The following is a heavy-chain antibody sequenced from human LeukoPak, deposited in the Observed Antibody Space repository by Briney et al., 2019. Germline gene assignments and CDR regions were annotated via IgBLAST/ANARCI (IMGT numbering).Heavy chain of an antibody. J-gene: IGHJ4*02. V-gene: IGHV3-7*05. CDR2: IKPDGSEK. Sequence: GESLRLSCAASGFSFSNYWMAWVRQAPGKGPEGVANIKPDGSEKYYVDSVKGRFTISRDNAKNSLSLQMGSLTAEDTAVYYCARYGCSSSCYGFDCWGQGTLVTVSS. CDR1: GFSFSNYW. D-gene: IGHD2-2*01. CDR3: ARYGCSSSCYGFDC.